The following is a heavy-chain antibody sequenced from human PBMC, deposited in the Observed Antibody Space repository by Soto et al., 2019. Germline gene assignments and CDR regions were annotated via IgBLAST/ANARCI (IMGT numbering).Heavy chain of an antibody. V-gene: IGHV3-48*02. CDR3: ARPPSSGWPYYFDH. J-gene: IGHJ4*02. CDR2: ISSSSSTI. Sequence: GGSLRLSCAASGFTFSSYSMNWVRQAPGKGLEWVSYISSSSSTIYYADSVKGRFTISRDNAKNSLYLQMNSLRDEDTAVYYCARPPSSGWPYYFDHWGQGTLVTVSS. CDR1: GFTFSSYS. D-gene: IGHD6-19*01.